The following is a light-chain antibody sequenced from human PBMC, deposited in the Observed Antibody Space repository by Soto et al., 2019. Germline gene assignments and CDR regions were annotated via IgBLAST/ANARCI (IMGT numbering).Light chain of an antibody. CDR1: QSVTSSY. CDR2: DAS. CDR3: QQYGPSPYT. Sequence: IVLTQSPGTLSLSPGERTTLSCRASQSVTSSYLAWYQQKSGQAPRLLIYDASSRATGIPDRFSGSGSGTDFAHTISRLEPEDFGVYYSQQYGPSPYTFGQGTKLEIK. J-gene: IGKJ2*01. V-gene: IGKV3-20*01.